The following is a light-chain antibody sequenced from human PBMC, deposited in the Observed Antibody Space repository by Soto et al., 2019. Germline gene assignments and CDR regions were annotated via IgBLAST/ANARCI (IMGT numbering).Light chain of an antibody. CDR1: QRVSSY. Sequence: EIVLTQSPATLSLSPGVRATLSCRASQRVSSYLAWYQQKPGQAPRLLIYDASNRATGIPARFSGSGSGTDFTLTISCLEPDDFAVYYCQQRSNWPLLTFGGGTKVAIK. J-gene: IGKJ4*01. CDR3: QQRSNWPLLT. CDR2: DAS. V-gene: IGKV3-11*01.